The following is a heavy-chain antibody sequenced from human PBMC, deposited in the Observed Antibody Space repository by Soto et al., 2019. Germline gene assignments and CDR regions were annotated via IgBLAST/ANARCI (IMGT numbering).Heavy chain of an antibody. V-gene: IGHV4-59*08. D-gene: IGHD2-15*01. CDR2: IYYSGST. CDR3: ARQEDRNWFDP. Sequence: SETLSLTCTVSGGSISSYYWSWIRQPPGKGLEWIGYIYYSGSTNYNPSLKSRVTISVDTSKNQFSLKLSSVTAADTAVYYCARQEDRNWFDPWGQGTLVTVSS. CDR1: GGSISSYY. J-gene: IGHJ5*02.